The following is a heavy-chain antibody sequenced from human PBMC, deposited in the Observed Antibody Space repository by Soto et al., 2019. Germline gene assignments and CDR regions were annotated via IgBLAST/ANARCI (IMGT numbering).Heavy chain of an antibody. CDR3: AKDRRVYGDPRGAFDY. J-gene: IGHJ4*02. CDR2: ISWNSGSI. Sequence: GGSLRLSCAASGFTFDDYAMHWVRQAPGKGLEWVSGISWNSGSIGYADSVKGRFTISRDNAKNSLYLQMNSLRAEDTALYYCAKDRRVYGDPRGAFDYWGQGTLVTVSS. V-gene: IGHV3-9*01. CDR1: GFTFDDYA. D-gene: IGHD4-17*01.